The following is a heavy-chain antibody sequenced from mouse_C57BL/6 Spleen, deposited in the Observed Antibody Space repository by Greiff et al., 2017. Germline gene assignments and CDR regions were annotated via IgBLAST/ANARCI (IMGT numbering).Heavy chain of an antibody. CDR3: ARESYWDFDY. J-gene: IGHJ2*01. CDR1: GYTFTDYN. D-gene: IGHD1-1*01. CDR2: INPNNGGT. V-gene: IGHV1-18*01. Sequence: VQLQQSGPELVKPGASVKIPCTASGYTFTDYNMDWVKQSHGKSLEWIGDINPNNGGTIYNQKFKGKVTLTVDKSSSTAYMEIRSLTSEDTAVYYCARESYWDFDYWGQGTTLTVSS.